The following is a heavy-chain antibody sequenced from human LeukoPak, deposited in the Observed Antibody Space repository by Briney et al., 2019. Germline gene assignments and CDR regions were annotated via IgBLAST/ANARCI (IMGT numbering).Heavy chain of an antibody. D-gene: IGHD6-19*01. Sequence: PVKVSCKASGGAFSSYTISWVRQAPGQGLEWMGRIIPILGIANYAQKFQGRVTITADKSTSTAYMELSSLRSEDTAVYYCARDLVTSVAGMNWFDPWGQGTLVTVSS. V-gene: IGHV1-69*04. J-gene: IGHJ5*02. CDR2: IIPILGIA. CDR1: GGAFSSYT. CDR3: ARDLVTSVAGMNWFDP.